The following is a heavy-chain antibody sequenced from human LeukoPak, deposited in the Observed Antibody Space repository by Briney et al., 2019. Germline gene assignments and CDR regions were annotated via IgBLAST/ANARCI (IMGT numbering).Heavy chain of an antibody. J-gene: IGHJ5*02. CDR1: GGSISSYY. CDR2: IYTTGTTNYNP. CDR3: ARYGVGTGMAWFDP. Sequence: SETLSLTCTVSGGSISSYYWSWIRQPAGKGLEWIGRIYTTGTTNYNPNYNPSLKSRVTMSVDTSKNQFSLKLSSVTAADTAVYYRARYGVGTGMAWFDPWGQGTLVTVSS. V-gene: IGHV4-4*07. D-gene: IGHD2-8*01.